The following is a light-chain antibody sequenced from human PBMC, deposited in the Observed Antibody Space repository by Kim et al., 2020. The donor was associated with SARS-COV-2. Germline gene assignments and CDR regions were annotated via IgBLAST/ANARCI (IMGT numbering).Light chain of an antibody. CDR1: QSINNY. V-gene: IGKV3-11*01. J-gene: IGKJ4*01. CDR3: QQRSDWPPLT. Sequence: SPGERATLSCRASQSINNYLAWYQQKPGQAPRLLIYDASTRATGIPARFSGSGSGTDFTLTISSLEPEDYAVYYCQQRSDWPPLTFGGGTKVDIK. CDR2: DAS.